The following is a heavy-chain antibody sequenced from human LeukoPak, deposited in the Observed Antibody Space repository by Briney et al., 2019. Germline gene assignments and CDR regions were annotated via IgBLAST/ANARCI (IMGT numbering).Heavy chain of an antibody. D-gene: IGHD2-15*01. CDR1: GFDVGRNY. CDR2: IYSGGAT. V-gene: IGHV3-53*01. CDR3: ARAWCSGGSCPFDY. Sequence: GGSLRLSCAASGFDVGRNYMTWVRQAPGKGLEWVSFIYSGGATYYADSVKGRFTISRDNSKNTLYLQMNSLRAEDTAVYYCARAWCSGGSCPFDYWGQGTLVTVSS. J-gene: IGHJ4*02.